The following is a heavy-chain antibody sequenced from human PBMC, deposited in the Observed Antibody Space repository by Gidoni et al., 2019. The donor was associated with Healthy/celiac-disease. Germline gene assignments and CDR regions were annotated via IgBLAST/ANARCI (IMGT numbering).Heavy chain of an antibody. V-gene: IGHV3-23*01. Sequence: EVQLLESGGGLVQPGGSLRLSCAASGFTFSSYAMSWVRQAPGKGLEWVSAISGSGGSTYYADSVKGRFTISRDNSKNTLYLQMNSLRAEDTAVYYCAKDRTVTYYYDSSGYYAAYYFDYWGQGTLVTVSS. CDR2: ISGSGGST. J-gene: IGHJ4*02. CDR3: AKDRTVTYYYDSSGYYAAYYFDY. D-gene: IGHD3-22*01. CDR1: GFTFSSYA.